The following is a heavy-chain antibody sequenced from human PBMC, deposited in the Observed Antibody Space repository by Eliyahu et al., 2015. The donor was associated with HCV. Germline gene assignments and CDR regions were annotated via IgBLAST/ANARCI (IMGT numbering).Heavy chain of an antibody. Sequence: EVQLVESGGNLVKPGGSLRLSCAASGFTFXNAWXSWVRQAPGKGLEWVGRIKSKTEGGTTDYAAPVKGRFTISRDDSKNTLYLQMNSLKIEDTAVHYCTTVRYGLIGGLMWLGYWGQGTLVTVSS. CDR2: IKSKTEGGTT. J-gene: IGHJ4*02. D-gene: IGHD3-16*01. CDR1: GFTFXNAW. V-gene: IGHV3-15*01. CDR3: TTVRYGLIGGLMWLGY.